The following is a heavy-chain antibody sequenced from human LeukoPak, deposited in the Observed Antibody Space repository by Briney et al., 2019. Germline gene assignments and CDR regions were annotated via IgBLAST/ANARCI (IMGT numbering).Heavy chain of an antibody. CDR1: GGSISSSSAY. J-gene: IGHJ4*02. CDR2: IYYSKST. CDR3: VSPRGFSYGYFDY. Sequence: SEPLSLTCTVSGGSISSSSAYWGWIRQPPGKGLEWIGSIYYSKSTYYNPSLTSRVTISADTSKNQFSLTLGSVSATDTAVYYCVSPRGFSYGYFDYWGQGTLFTVSP. D-gene: IGHD5-18*01. V-gene: IGHV4-39*01.